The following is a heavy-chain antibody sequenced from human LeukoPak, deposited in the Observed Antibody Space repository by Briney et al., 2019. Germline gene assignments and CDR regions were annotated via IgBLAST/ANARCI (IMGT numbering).Heavy chain of an antibody. Sequence: GGSLRLSCAASGFTVGNKYMTWVRQAPGEGLEWVSVIYSDGSTYYAGSVKGRFTISRDNSKNTLYLQMNSLRVDDTALYYCVREAGAGPFDCWGPGTLVTVSS. V-gene: IGHV3-66*01. D-gene: IGHD6-13*01. J-gene: IGHJ4*02. CDR2: IYSDGST. CDR3: VREAGAGPFDC. CDR1: GFTVGNKY.